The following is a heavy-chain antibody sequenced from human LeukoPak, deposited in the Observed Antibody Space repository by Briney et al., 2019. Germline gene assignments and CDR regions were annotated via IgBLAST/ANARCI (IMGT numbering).Heavy chain of an antibody. CDR1: GGSISSSSYY. CDR2: IYYSGST. J-gene: IGHJ4*02. D-gene: IGHD6-13*01. CDR3: ARDQRSSSWSYYFDY. V-gene: IGHV4-39*07. Sequence: KPSETLSLTCTVSGGSISSSSYYWGWIRQPPGKGLEWIGSIYYSGSTYYNPSLKSRVTISVDTSKNQFSLKLSSVTAADTAVYYCARDQRSSSWSYYFDYWGQGTLVTVSS.